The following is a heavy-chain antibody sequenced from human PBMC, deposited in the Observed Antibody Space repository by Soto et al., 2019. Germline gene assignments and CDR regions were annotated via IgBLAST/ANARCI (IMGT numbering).Heavy chain of an antibody. V-gene: IGHV4-59*08. CDR1: GGSISNYY. J-gene: IGHJ6*02. CDR3: ARQGCGALHGLVDV. Sequence: QVPLQESGPGLVKPSETLSLSCTVSGGSISNYYWSWFRQTPGKGLEWIGYVHDSWGSNYNPSLKSRVAISLDTSKSQFSLKLTSVTATDPAVYYCARQGCGALHGLVDVWGQGTTVTVSS. D-gene: IGHD1-26*01. CDR2: VHDSWGS.